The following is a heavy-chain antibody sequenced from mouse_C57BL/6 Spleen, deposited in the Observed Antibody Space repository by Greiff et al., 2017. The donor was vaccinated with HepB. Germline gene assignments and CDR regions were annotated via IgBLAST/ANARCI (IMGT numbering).Heavy chain of an antibody. V-gene: IGHV5-17*01. CDR2: ISSGSSTI. J-gene: IGHJ1*03. Sequence: EVQGVESGGGLVKPGGSLKLSCAAPGFTFSDYGMHWGRQAPEKGLEWVAYISSGSSTIYYADTVKGRFTISRDNAKNTLSLQMTSLRSEDTAMYYCARRVRTGYFDVWGTGTTVTVSS. CDR3: ARRVRTGYFDV. D-gene: IGHD2-14*01. CDR1: GFTFSDYG.